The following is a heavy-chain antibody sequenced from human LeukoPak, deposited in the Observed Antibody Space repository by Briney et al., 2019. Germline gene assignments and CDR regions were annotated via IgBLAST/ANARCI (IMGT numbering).Heavy chain of an antibody. V-gene: IGHV4-34*01. Sequence: PSETLSLTCAVYGGSFSGYYWSWIRQPPGKGLEWIGEINHSGSTNYNPSLKSRVTISVDTSKNQFSLKLSSVTAADTAVYYCARGLSGRALQYYYYYYMDVWGKGTTVTVSS. CDR1: GGSFSGYY. CDR2: INHSGST. CDR3: ARGLSGRALQYYYYYYMDV. D-gene: IGHD6-25*01. J-gene: IGHJ6*03.